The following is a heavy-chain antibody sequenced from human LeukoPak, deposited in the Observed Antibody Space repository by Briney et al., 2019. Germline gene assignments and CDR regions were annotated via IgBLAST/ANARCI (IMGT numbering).Heavy chain of an antibody. CDR3: ARDEGYFQH. Sequence: GESLKISCASSGFTFSSYSMNWVRQAPGKGLEWVSSIISSSSYIYDAYSVKGRFTISRDNAKNSLYLQMNSLRAEDTAVYYCARDEGYFQHWGQGTLVSVSS. CDR1: GFTFSSYS. CDR2: IISSSSYI. J-gene: IGHJ1*01. V-gene: IGHV3-21*01.